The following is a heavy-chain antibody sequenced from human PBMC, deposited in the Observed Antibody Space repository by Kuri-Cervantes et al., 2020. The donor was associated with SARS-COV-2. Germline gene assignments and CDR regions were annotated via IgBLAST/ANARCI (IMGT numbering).Heavy chain of an antibody. CDR3: ARGRVGVQDF. D-gene: IGHD2-21*01. V-gene: IGHV3-30-3*01. CDR2: ISYDGSNK. CDR1: GFTFSSYA. Sequence: GESLKISCAASGFTFSSYAMHWARQAPGKGLEWVAVISYDGSNKYYADSVKGRFTISRDNSKNTLYLQMNNLRGEDTAVYFCARGRVGVQDFWGQGTLVTVAS. J-gene: IGHJ4*02.